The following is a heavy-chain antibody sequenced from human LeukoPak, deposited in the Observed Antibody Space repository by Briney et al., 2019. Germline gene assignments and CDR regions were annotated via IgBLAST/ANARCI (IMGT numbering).Heavy chain of an antibody. CDR3: ARVRGYDYVWGSCPY. Sequence: ASVKVSCKASGYTFTGYYMQWVRQAPGQGLEWMGWTHPSSGDINYSQKFQGRATMTRDTSISTAYMELSRLTSDDTAVYYCARVRGYDYVWGSCPYWGQGTLVTVSS. CDR2: THPSSGDI. J-gene: IGHJ4*02. D-gene: IGHD3-16*01. V-gene: IGHV1-2*02. CDR1: GYTFTGYY.